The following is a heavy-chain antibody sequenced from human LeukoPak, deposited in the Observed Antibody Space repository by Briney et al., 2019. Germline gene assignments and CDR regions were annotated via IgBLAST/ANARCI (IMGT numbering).Heavy chain of an antibody. CDR1: GGTFSSYA. V-gene: IGHV1-18*01. Sequence: ASVKVSCKASGGTFSSYAISWVRQAPGQGLEWMGWISVYNGNTNYAQKFQGRVTMTTDTSTSTAYMELRSLRSDDTAVYYCARRGYSYGDYWGQGTLITVSS. CDR2: ISVYNGNT. CDR3: ARRGYSYGDY. J-gene: IGHJ4*02. D-gene: IGHD5-18*01.